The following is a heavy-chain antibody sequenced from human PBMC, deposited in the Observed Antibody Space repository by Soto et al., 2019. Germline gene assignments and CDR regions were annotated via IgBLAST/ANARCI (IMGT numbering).Heavy chain of an antibody. J-gene: IGHJ4*02. CDR2: INAGNGNT. D-gene: IGHD5-18*01. V-gene: IGHV1-3*05. CDR1: GYTFTSYA. Sequence: QVQLVQSGAEEKKPGASVKVSCKASGYTFTSYAMHWVRQAPGQRLEWMGWINAGNGNTKYSQKFQGRVTITRDTSASTAYMELSSLRSADTAVYYCARGGRGYARPFDYWGQGTLVTVSS. CDR3: ARGGRGYARPFDY.